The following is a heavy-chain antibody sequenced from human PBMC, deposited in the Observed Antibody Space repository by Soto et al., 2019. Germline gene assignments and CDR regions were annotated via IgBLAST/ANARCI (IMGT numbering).Heavy chain of an antibody. Sequence: EVQLVESGGGLVQPGGSLRLSCAASGFNFRRYWMSWVLQAPGKGLEWVANIKEDGSEQYYVDSVKGRFTIFRDNAKNSLSLQMNSLRAEDTAIYYCARDPTASYGDSLLFDYWGQGTLVIVSS. CDR3: ARDPTASYGDSLLFDY. D-gene: IGHD4-17*01. CDR1: GFNFRRYW. CDR2: IKEDGSEQ. J-gene: IGHJ4*02. V-gene: IGHV3-7*01.